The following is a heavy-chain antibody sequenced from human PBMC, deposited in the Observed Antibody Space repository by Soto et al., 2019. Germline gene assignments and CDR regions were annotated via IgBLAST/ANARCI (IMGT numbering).Heavy chain of an antibody. V-gene: IGHV1-8*01. CDR1: GYTFTKFD. J-gene: IGHJ5*02. Sequence: QVQLVQSRAEVKKPGASVRVSCKASGYTFTKFDINWVRQATGQGLEWMGWMNPNSGNTGYAQKFQGRVTMTRTTSITTAYMELSTLRSEDTAVYYCVRGDYGDYSHWFDPWGQGTLVTVSS. CDR3: VRGDYGDYSHWFDP. D-gene: IGHD4-17*01. CDR2: MNPNSGNT.